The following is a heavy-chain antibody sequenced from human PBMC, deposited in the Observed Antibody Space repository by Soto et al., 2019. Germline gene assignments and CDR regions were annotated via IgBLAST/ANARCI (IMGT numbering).Heavy chain of an antibody. CDR1: GFTIRNYA. CDR2: ISGGSDRT. D-gene: IGHD5-12*01. Sequence: EVQVVESGGDLVQPGGSLRLSCAASGFTIRNYAMSWVRQAPGKALEWVSGISGGSDRTYYADSVKGRFTTFKDNSKNTLYLQMSSLRVEDTAVYHCEGSWTWGQGTRVTVSS. V-gene: IGHV3-23*04. CDR3: EGSWT. J-gene: IGHJ3*01.